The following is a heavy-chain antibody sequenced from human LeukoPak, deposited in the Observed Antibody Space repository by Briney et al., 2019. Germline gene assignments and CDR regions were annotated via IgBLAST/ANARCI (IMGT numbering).Heavy chain of an antibody. J-gene: IGHJ4*02. Sequence: GASVKVSCKASGYTFTGYYMHWVRQAPGQGLEWMGWINPNSGGTNYAQKFQGRVTMTRDTSISTAYMELSRLRSDDTAAYYCARGIAVVPAAIWDYWGQGTLVTVSS. CDR2: INPNSGGT. CDR3: ARGIAVVPAAIWDY. CDR1: GYTFTGYY. V-gene: IGHV1-2*02. D-gene: IGHD2-2*02.